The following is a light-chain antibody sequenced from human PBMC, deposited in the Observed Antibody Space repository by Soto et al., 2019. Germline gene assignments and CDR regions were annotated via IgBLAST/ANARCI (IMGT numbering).Light chain of an antibody. CDR2: GDR. V-gene: IGLV1-40*01. CDR3: QYYDSSRSGLVV. J-gene: IGLJ2*01. CDR1: SSNIGAGYD. Sequence: QSVLTQPPSVSGAPGQRVTISCTGSSSNIGAGYDVHWYQQLPGTDPKHLIYGDRNRPSGVPDRFSGSKSGTSASLAITGRQAEDEADYYCQYYDSSRSGLVVFGGGTQLTVL.